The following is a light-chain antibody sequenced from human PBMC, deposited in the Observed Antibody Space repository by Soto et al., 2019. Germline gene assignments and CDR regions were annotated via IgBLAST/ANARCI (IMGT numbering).Light chain of an antibody. CDR2: DVS. CDR1: SSEVGGYNY. J-gene: IGLJ1*01. V-gene: IGLV2-14*01. Sequence: QSVLTQPASVSGSPGQSITVSCTGASSEVGGYNYVSWYQQHPGKAPRLKIYDVSNRPSGVPNHFSGSKSGNTASLTISGLQAEDETDYYCSSYTSSSTYVFGTGTKVTVL. CDR3: SSYTSSSTYV.